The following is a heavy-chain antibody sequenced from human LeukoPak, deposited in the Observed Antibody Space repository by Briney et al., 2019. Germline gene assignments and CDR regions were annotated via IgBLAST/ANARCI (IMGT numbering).Heavy chain of an antibody. CDR1: GFTLSNYA. J-gene: IGHJ4*02. D-gene: IGHD3-22*01. Sequence: RGSLRLSCAVSGFTLSNYAMSWVRQAPGKGLEWVSVIISTGDNTYYADSVKGRFTISRDNSKNTLYLQMNSLRAEDTAVYYCARVRSSGYYNGVDYWGQGTLVTVS. CDR2: IISTGDNT. V-gene: IGHV3-23*01. CDR3: ARVRSSGYYNGVDY.